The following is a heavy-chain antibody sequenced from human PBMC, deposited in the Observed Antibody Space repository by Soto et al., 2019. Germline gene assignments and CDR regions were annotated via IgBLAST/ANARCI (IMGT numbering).Heavy chain of an antibody. Sequence: GGSLRLSCAASGFTFSSYAMSWVRQAPGKGLEWVSAISGSGGSTYYADSVKGRFTISRDNSKNTLYLQMNSLRAEDTAVYYCAKVTRSIAARPGGMDVWGQGTTVTVSS. CDR1: GFTFSSYA. CDR2: ISGSGGST. J-gene: IGHJ6*02. CDR3: AKVTRSIAARPGGMDV. V-gene: IGHV3-23*01. D-gene: IGHD6-6*01.